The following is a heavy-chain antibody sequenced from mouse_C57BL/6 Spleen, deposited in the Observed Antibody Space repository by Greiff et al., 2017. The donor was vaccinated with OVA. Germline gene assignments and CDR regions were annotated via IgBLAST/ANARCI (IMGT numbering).Heavy chain of an antibody. CDR3: ARDQVVASDYYAMDY. CDR1: GFTFSDYY. D-gene: IGHD1-1*01. J-gene: IGHJ4*01. Sequence: EVHLVESEGGLVQPGSSMKLSCTASGFTFSDYYMAWVRQVPEKGLEWVANINYDGSSTYYLDSLKSRFIISRDNAKNILYLQMSSLKSEDTATYYCARDQVVASDYYAMDYWGQGTSVTVSS. V-gene: IGHV5-16*01. CDR2: INYDGSST.